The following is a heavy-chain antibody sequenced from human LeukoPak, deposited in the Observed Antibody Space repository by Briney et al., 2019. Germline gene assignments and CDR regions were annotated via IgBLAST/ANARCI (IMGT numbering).Heavy chain of an antibody. CDR2: ISGNGGGT. J-gene: IGHJ4*02. Sequence: GGSLRLSCAASGFTFSSYAMNWVRQAPGKGLEWVSTISGNGGGTYYADSVKGRFTISRDNSKNTLYLQMNSLRAEDTAVYYCAKHYVAARPPFDYWGQGTLVTVSS. D-gene: IGHD6-6*01. CDR3: AKHYVAARPPFDY. V-gene: IGHV3-23*01. CDR1: GFTFSSYA.